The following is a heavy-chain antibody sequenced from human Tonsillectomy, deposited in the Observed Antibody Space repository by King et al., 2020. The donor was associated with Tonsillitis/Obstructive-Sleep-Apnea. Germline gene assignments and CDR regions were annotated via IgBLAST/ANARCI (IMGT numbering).Heavy chain of an antibody. Sequence: VQLVESGAEVKKPGESLKISCKGSGYSFTNYWIGWVRQMPGKGLEWMWIIYPDDSDIRYSPSFQGQVTISADKSISTAYLQWSSLKASDTAMYYCARQMVPAASADAFDIWGQGTMVTVSS. J-gene: IGHJ3*02. D-gene: IGHD2-2*01. CDR2: IYPDDSDI. V-gene: IGHV5-51*01. CDR1: GYSFTNYW. CDR3: ARQMVPAASADAFDI.